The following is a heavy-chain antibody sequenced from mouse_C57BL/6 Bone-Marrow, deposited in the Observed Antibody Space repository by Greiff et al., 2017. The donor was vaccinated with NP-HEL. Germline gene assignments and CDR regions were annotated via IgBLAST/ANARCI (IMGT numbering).Heavy chain of an antibody. J-gene: IGHJ1*03. Sequence: QVQLKESGAELARPGASVKLSCKASGYTFTSYGISWVKQRTGQGLEWIGEIYPRSGNTYYNEKFKGKATLTADKSSSTAYMELRSLTSEDSAVYFCARLPRGYFDVWGTGTTVTVSS. V-gene: IGHV1-81*01. CDR1: GYTFTSYG. CDR2: IYPRSGNT. CDR3: ARLPRGYFDV.